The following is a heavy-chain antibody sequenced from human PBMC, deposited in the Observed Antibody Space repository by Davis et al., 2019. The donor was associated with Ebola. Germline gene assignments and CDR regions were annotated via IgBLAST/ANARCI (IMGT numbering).Heavy chain of an antibody. D-gene: IGHD1-26*01. CDR1: GGPFSGYY. V-gene: IGHV4-34*01. CDR3: ARVRGSYGAYFDY. CDR2: FNHSGST. Sequence: MPSETLSPTCAAYGGPFSGYYWSWFRQPPGKGLEWFGEFNHSGSTNYNPSLKSRVTISVDTSKNQFSLKLSSVTAADTAVYYCARVRGSYGAYFDYWGQGTLVTVSS. J-gene: IGHJ4*02.